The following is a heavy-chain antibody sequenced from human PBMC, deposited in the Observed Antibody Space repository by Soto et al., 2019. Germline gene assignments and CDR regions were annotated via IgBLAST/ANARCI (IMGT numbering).Heavy chain of an antibody. CDR2: ISSSRTYI. V-gene: IGHV3-21*01. CDR1: VFTFSTYS. Sequence: GWSLRLSCASSVFTFSTYSMNWVRQAPGKGLEWVSYISSSRTYIYYADSVKGRFTISRDNAKNSLYLQMNSLRAEDTAVYYCLIAVAGSFAPDYWGQGTLVTVSS. D-gene: IGHD6-19*01. J-gene: IGHJ4*02. CDR3: LIAVAGSFAPDY.